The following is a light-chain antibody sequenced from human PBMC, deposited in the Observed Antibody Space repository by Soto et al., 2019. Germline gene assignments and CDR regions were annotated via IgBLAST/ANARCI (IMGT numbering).Light chain of an antibody. Sequence: DIQMTQTPSSLSASVGDRVAITCRAGQSISNYLNWYQQKPGKAPKLLIYAASTLQSGVPSRFGGSGSGTDFTLTISCLQSEDFATYYCQQYYSYLWTFGQGTKVDIK. CDR2: AAS. J-gene: IGKJ1*01. CDR3: QQYYSYLWT. V-gene: IGKV1-39*01. CDR1: QSISNY.